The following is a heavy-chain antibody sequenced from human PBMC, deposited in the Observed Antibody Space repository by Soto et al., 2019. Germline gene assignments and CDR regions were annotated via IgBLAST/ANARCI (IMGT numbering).Heavy chain of an antibody. CDR2: IDWDDTK. CDR1: GFSLTTTGVY. CDR3: ARTRNNERIHLQFYSGTDV. V-gene: IGHV2-70*01. Sequence: SGPTLVNPTETLTLTCTFSGFSLTTTGVYVTWIRQPPGKALEWLALIDWDDTKYYNKSLTTRLTVSKDTSKNQVVLTLTNMDLVDTATYFCARTRNNERIHLQFYSGTDVCGPGPTFTVS. J-gene: IGHJ6*02. D-gene: IGHD5-18*01.